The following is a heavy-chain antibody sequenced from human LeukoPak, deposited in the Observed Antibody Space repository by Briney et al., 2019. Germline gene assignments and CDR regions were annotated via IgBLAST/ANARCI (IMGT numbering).Heavy chain of an antibody. CDR3: ARDNYKSSGWYLDY. Sequence: SETLSLTCAVYGESFSGYYWSWIRQPPGKGLEWIAEITHTGSTNYSPSLKSRVTISVDTSKNQFSLNLSSVTAADTAVYYCARDNYKSSGWYLDYWGQGTLVTVSS. CDR2: ITHTGST. V-gene: IGHV4-34*01. J-gene: IGHJ4*02. D-gene: IGHD6-19*01. CDR1: GESFSGYY.